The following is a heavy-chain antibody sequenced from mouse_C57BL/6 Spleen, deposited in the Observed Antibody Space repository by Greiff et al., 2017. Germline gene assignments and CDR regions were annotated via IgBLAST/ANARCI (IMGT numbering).Heavy chain of an antibody. V-gene: IGHV1-64*01. D-gene: IGHD1-1*01. J-gene: IGHJ4*01. CDR1: GYTFTSYW. CDR3: ARPTGSSLGDAMDY. Sequence: VQLQQPGAELVKPGASVKLSCKASGYTFTSYWMHWVKQRPGQGLEWIGMIHPNSGSTNYNEKFKSKATLTVDKSSSTAYMQLSSLTSEDSAVYYCARPTGSSLGDAMDYWGQGTSVTVSS. CDR2: IHPNSGST.